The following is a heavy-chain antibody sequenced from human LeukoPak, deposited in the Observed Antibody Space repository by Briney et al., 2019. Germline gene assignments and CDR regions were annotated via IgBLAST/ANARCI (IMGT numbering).Heavy chain of an antibody. CDR1: GITVSYNF. D-gene: IGHD4-17*01. Sequence: GGSLRLSCAASGITVSYNFMSWVRQAPGKGLEWVSVIYSDSSADYADSVKGRFTISRDDAKNTLYLQMNSLRAEDTAVYYCARVADYGDPYYFNYWGQGTLVTVSS. J-gene: IGHJ4*02. CDR3: ARVADYGDPYYFNY. V-gene: IGHV3-53*01. CDR2: IYSDSSA.